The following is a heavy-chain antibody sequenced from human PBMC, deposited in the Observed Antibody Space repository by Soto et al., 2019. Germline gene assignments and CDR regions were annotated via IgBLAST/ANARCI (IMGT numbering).Heavy chain of an antibody. CDR3: ARTYDYIWGSYREGDAFDI. V-gene: IGHV4-4*02. Sequence: QVQLQESGPGLVKPSGTLSLTCAVSSGSISSSNWWSWVRQPPGKGLEWIGEIYHSGSTNYNPSLKSRVTISVDKSKNQFSLKLSSVTAPDTAVYYCARTYDYIWGSYREGDAFDIWGQGTMVTVSS. J-gene: IGHJ3*02. D-gene: IGHD3-16*02. CDR1: SGSISSSNW. CDR2: IYHSGST.